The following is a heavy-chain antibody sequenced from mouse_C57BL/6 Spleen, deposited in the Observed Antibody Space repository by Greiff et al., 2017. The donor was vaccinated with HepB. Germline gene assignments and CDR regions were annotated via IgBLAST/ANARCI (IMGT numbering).Heavy chain of an antibody. D-gene: IGHD2-2*01. CDR2: IYPYNGVS. J-gene: IGHJ2*01. CDR3: SLWFDYYYFDY. Sequence: EVQLQQSGPELVKPGASVKLSCKASGYSFTGYYMHWVRQSHGNILDWIGYIYPYNGVSGYNQKFKGKATLTVDKSSSTAYMELRSLTSEDSAVYYCSLWFDYYYFDYWGQSTTLTVSS. V-gene: IGHV1-31*01. CDR1: GYSFTGYY.